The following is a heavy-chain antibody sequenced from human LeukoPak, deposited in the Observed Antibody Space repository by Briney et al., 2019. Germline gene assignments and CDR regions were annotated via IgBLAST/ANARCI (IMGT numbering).Heavy chain of an antibody. V-gene: IGHV3-23*01. CDR2: ITGSGGST. J-gene: IGHJ4*02. CDR3: AKGLGASFNYYFDY. D-gene: IGHD1-26*01. Sequence: GGSLRLSCGASGFPFSSYAMSWVRQAPGKGLEWVSSITGSGGSTYYADSVKGRFTISRDNSKNTLYLLISSLRAEDTALYYCAKGLGASFNYYFDYWGQGTLVTVSS. CDR1: GFPFSSYA.